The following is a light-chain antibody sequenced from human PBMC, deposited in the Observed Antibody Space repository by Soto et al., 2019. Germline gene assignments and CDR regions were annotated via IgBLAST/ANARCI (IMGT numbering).Light chain of an antibody. CDR3: SSFTSSSTWV. CDR2: EVS. CDR1: SSDIGGYKY. J-gene: IGLJ3*02. Sequence: QSALTQPASVSGSPGQSITISCTGTSSDIGGYKYVSWYQQHPGKAPKLMIYEVSHRPSGVSNRFSGSKSGNTASLTISGLQAEDEDDYYCSSFTSSSTWVFGGGTKVTVL. V-gene: IGLV2-14*01.